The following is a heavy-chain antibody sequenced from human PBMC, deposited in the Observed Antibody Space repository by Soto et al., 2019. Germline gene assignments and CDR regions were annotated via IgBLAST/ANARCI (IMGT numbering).Heavy chain of an antibody. J-gene: IGHJ6*03. Sequence: ASVKVSCKASGGTFSSYTISWVRQAPGQGLEWMGRIIPILGIANYAQKFQGRVTITADKSTSTAYMELSSLRSEDTAVYYCARGRNPTVTTTLYYYYYMDVWGKGTTVTVSS. CDR1: GGTFSSYT. D-gene: IGHD4-4*01. CDR2: IIPILGIA. CDR3: ARGRNPTVTTTLYYYYYMDV. V-gene: IGHV1-69*02.